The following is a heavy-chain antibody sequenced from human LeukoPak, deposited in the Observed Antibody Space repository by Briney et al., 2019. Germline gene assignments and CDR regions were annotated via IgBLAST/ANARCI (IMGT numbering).Heavy chain of an antibody. V-gene: IGHV1-69*04. D-gene: IGHD3-22*01. CDR3: ARDGDEGYYDSSGYFDY. CDR1: GGTFSSYA. Sequence: SVEVSCKASGGTFSSYAISWVRQAPGQGLEWMGRIIPILGIANYAQKFQGRVTITADKSTSTAYIELSSLRSEDTAVYYCARDGDEGYYDSSGYFDYWGQGTLVTVSS. J-gene: IGHJ4*02. CDR2: IIPILGIA.